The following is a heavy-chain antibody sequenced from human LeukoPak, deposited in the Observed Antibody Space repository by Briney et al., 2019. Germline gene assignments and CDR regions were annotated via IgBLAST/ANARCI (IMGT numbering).Heavy chain of an antibody. CDR2: IRVGDVT. CDR3: AREDNGGATDDGFDV. D-gene: IGHD3-16*01. CDR1: GFAVSNKF. Sequence: LAGGSLRLSCAASGFAVSNKFMYWVRQAPGKGLEWVSVIRVGDVTHYADSVKGRFTASRDSSKNTVYLQMESLRVEDTAVYYCAREDNGGATDDGFDVWGHGTVVTVSS. V-gene: IGHV3-53*01. J-gene: IGHJ3*01.